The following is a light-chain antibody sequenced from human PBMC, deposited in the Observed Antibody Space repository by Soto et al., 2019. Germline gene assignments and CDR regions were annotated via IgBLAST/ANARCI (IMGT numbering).Light chain of an antibody. Sequence: QSVLSQPPSASGTPGQRVSLSCSGSHSNIGANTVNWYQHVPGAAPTLLIYTNDQRPSGVAGRFSGSKSGTSASLAISGLQSDDEGHYDCAALDDSLNGLIFGGGTKVTVL. CDR1: HSNIGANT. J-gene: IGLJ2*01. CDR2: TND. V-gene: IGLV1-44*01. CDR3: AALDDSLNGLI.